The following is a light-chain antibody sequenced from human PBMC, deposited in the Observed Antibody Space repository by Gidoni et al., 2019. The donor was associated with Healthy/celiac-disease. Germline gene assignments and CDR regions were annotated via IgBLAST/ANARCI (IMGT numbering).Light chain of an antibody. Sequence: QSVLTQPPSVSGAPGQSVTISCTGSSSHIGAGYDVHWYQQLPGTAPKLLLYGNSNRPSGVPDRFSGSKSGTSASLAITGLQAEDEADYYCQSYDSSLSGCVFGGGTKLTVL. CDR3: QSYDSSLSGCV. CDR2: GNS. V-gene: IGLV1-40*01. J-gene: IGLJ3*02. CDR1: SSHIGAGYD.